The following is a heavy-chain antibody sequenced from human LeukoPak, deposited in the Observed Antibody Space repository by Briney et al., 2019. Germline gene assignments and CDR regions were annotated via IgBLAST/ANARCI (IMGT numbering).Heavy chain of an antibody. CDR3: ARLFSSGWYSDYYYGMDV. CDR1: GFTFSSYA. Sequence: GGSLRLSCAASGFTFSSYAMSWVRQAPGKGLEWVSVIYSGGSTYYADSVKGRFTISRDNSKNTLYLQMNSLRAEDTAVYYCARLFSSGWYSDYYYGMDVWGQGTTVTVSS. CDR2: IYSGGST. V-gene: IGHV3-53*01. D-gene: IGHD6-19*01. J-gene: IGHJ6*02.